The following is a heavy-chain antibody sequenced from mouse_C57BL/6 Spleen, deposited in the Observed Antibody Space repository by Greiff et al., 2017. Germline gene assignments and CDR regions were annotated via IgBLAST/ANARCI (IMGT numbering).Heavy chain of an antibody. CDR1: GFTFSDAW. CDR3: TMYYSNFGYWYFDV. V-gene: IGHV6-6*01. J-gene: IGHJ1*03. CDR2: IRNKANNHAT. D-gene: IGHD2-5*01. Sequence: EVMLVESGGGLVQPGGSMKLSCAASGFTFSDAWMDWVRQSPEKGLEWVAEIRNKANNHATYYAESVKGRFTISRDDSKSSVYLQMNSLRAEDTGIYYCTMYYSNFGYWYFDVWGTGTTVTVSS.